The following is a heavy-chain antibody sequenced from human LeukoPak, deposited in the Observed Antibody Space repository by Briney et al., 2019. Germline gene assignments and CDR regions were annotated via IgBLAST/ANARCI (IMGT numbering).Heavy chain of an antibody. CDR2: IYYSGST. J-gene: IGHJ4*02. V-gene: IGHV4-59*01. CDR1: GGSISSYY. CDR3: ATSKGSFDY. Sequence: SETLSLTGTVSGGSISSYYWSWIRQPPGKGLEWIGYIYYSGSTNYNPSLKSRVTISVDTSKNQFSLKLSSVTAADTAVYYCATSKGSFDYWGQGTLVTVSS.